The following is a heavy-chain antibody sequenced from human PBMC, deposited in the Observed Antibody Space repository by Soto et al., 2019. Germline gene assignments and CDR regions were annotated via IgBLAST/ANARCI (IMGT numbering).Heavy chain of an antibody. D-gene: IGHD2-2*03. J-gene: IGHJ4*02. CDR2: INHSGST. CDR1: GGSFSGYN. V-gene: IGHV4-34*01. CDR3: AIVGYCSSTSCYVVDY. Sequence: SETLSLTCAVYGGSFSGYNWCWIRQPPGKGLEWIGEINHSGSTNYNPSLKSRVTISVDTSKNQFSLKLSSVTAADTAVYYCAIVGYCSSTSCYVVDYWGQGTLVT.